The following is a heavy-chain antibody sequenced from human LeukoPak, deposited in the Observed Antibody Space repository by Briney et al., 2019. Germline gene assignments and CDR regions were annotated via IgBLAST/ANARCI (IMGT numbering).Heavy chain of an antibody. Sequence: GESLKISCKGSGYSFTNYWIGWVRQMPGKGLEWMGVIYPGDSDTRYSPSFQGQVTISADKSISTAFLQWSSLKTSDTAMYYCAATTSSSWATFHYWGQGTLVTVSS. V-gene: IGHV5-51*01. CDR2: IYPGDSDT. J-gene: IGHJ4*02. CDR1: GYSFTNYW. D-gene: IGHD6-13*01. CDR3: AATTSSSWATFHY.